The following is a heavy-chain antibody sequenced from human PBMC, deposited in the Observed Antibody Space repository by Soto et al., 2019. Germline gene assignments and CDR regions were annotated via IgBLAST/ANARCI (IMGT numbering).Heavy chain of an antibody. CDR1: GFTFSSYG. V-gene: IGHV3-33*01. Sequence: HPGGSLRLSCAASGFTFSSYGMHWVRQAPGKGLEWVAVIWYDGSNKYYADSVKGRFTISRDNSKNTLYLQMNSLRAEDTAVYYCAREGYYDYVWGSYRYSRYYFDYWGQGTLVTVSS. CDR3: AREGYYDYVWGSYRYSRYYFDY. D-gene: IGHD3-16*02. CDR2: IWYDGSNK. J-gene: IGHJ4*02.